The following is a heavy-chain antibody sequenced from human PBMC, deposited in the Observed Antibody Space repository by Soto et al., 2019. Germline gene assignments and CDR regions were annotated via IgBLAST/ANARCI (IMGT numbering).Heavy chain of an antibody. D-gene: IGHD2-15*01. CDR1: GFTVSSNY. CDR3: ARGYCSGGSCYSYYYYGMDV. V-gene: IGHV3-66*01. J-gene: IGHJ6*02. Sequence: EVQLVESGGGLVQPGGSLRLSCAASGFTVSSNYMSWVRQAPGKGLEWVSVIYSGGSTYYADSVKGRFTISRDNSKNTLYLQMSSLRAEDTAVYYCARGYCSGGSCYSYYYYGMDVWGQGTTVTVSS. CDR2: IYSGGST.